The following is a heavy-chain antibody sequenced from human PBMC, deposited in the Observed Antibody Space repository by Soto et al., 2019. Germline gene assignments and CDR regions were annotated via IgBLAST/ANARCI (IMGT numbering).Heavy chain of an antibody. CDR3: ASRQYHDLWSSSSYSNQAMDV. V-gene: IGHV4-4*02. CDR2: VFHSGGT. CDR1: GDSITSSNW. Sequence: QVQLQESGPGLVKPSGTLSLTCAVSGDSITSSNWWTWVRPPPGKGLVWIGEVFHSGGTNYNPSLKSRVTMSVAKSTNQFSLSLSAVTAADTAVYYCASRQYHDLWSSSSYSNQAMDVWGHGTTGTVSS. D-gene: IGHD3-3*01. J-gene: IGHJ6*02.